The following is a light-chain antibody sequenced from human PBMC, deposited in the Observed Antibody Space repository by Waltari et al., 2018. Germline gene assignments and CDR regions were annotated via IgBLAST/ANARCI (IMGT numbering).Light chain of an antibody. CDR3: AAWDDSLNGRV. V-gene: IGLV1-44*01. J-gene: IGLJ3*02. Sequence: QSVLTQPPAASGTPGQRVTISCSGSSTNSGRNTVNWYQQLPGTAPKLLIYSNKQRPSGVPDRFSGSKSGTSASRAISGLQSEDEADYYCAAWDDSLNGRVFGGGTKLTVL. CDR1: STNSGRNT. CDR2: SNK.